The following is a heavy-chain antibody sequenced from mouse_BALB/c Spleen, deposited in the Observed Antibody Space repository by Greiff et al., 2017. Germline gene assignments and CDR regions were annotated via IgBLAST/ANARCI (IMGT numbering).Heavy chain of an antibody. Sequence: GQLQESGAELAKPGASVKMSCKASGYTFTSYWMHWVKQRPGQGLEWIGYINPSTGYTEYNQKFKDKATLTADKSSSTAYMQLSSLTSEDSAVYYCARPSSPGYAMDYWGQGTSVTVSS. CDR2: INPSTGYT. J-gene: IGHJ4*01. CDR3: ARPSSPGYAMDY. D-gene: IGHD1-1*01. CDR1: GYTFTSYW. V-gene: IGHV1-7*01.